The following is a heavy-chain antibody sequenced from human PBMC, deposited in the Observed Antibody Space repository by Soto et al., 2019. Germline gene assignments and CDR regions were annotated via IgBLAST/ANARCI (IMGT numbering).Heavy chain of an antibody. J-gene: IGHJ4*02. D-gene: IGHD1-1*01. CDR3: AKLRDFVVLPAGILDY. CDR1: GFTFSSYG. CDR2: ISGGGDTT. V-gene: IGHV3-23*01. Sequence: EVQLLESGGGLVQPGGSLRLTCAASGFTFSSYGISWIRLSPGKGLEWVSVISGGGDTTYYTPSVKGRFTISRDDFRNTLYLQITSLRTEDTAIYYCAKLRDFVVLPAGILDYWGPGTLVTVSS.